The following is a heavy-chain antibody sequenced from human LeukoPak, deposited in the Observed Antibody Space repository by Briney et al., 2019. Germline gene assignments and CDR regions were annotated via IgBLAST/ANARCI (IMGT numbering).Heavy chain of an antibody. V-gene: IGHV3-33*06. D-gene: IGHD1-26*01. CDR1: GFTFSSYG. J-gene: IGHJ4*02. CDR3: AKPTRGSGSFLIDF. CDR2: IWDDGSSK. Sequence: RGSLRLSRAASGFTFSSYGMHWARQAPRKGLEWVAVIWDDGSSKYYGDSVKGRFTISRDNSKNTLYLQMNSLRAEDTAVYYCAKPTRGSGSFLIDFWGQGTLVTVSS.